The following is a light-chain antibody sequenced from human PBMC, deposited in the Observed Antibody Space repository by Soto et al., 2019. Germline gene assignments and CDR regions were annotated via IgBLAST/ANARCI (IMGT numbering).Light chain of an antibody. J-gene: IGKJ2*01. CDR3: QQYSDWPPMYT. V-gene: IGKV3-15*01. CDR2: GAS. CDR1: QSVGSA. Sequence: EIVMTQSPATLSVSPGERATLSCRASQSVGSALAWHQQKPGQAPRLLIHGASTRATGVPARFSGSGSGTEFTLTITSLQSEDFAVYYCQQYSDWPPMYTFGQGTKLEIK.